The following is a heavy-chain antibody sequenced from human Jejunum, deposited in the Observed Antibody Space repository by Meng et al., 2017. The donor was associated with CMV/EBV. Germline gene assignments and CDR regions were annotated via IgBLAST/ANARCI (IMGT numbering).Heavy chain of an antibody. CDR2: IKPNTGSI. J-gene: IGHJ4*02. Sequence: QVRLVQSGAEVKKPGDSVKVSCKASGYTFGDNYIHWVRQAPGQGLEYMGWIKPNTGSIKYVEKFQGRVTMTRDTSTNTAYLELTRLMSDDTAVYYCARDRDGYNTFDYWGQGTLVTVSS. CDR3: ARDRDGYNTFDY. V-gene: IGHV1-2*02. CDR1: GYTFGDNY. D-gene: IGHD5-24*01.